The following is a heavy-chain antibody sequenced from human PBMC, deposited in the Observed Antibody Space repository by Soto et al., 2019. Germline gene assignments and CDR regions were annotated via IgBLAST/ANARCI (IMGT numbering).Heavy chain of an antibody. CDR2: IYYSGST. Sequence: SETLSLTCTVSGGSISSGDYYWSWIRQPPGKGLEWIGYIYYSGSTYYNPSLKSRVTISVDTSKNQFSLKLSSVTAADTAVYYCARGLSTLTGYYMEGYYYGMDVWGQGTTVTVSS. D-gene: IGHD3-9*01. J-gene: IGHJ6*02. CDR1: GGSISSGDYY. V-gene: IGHV4-30-4*01. CDR3: ARGLSTLTGYYMEGYYYGMDV.